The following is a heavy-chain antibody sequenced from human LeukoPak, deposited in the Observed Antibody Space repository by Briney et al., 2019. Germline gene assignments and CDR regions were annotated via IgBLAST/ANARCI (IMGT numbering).Heavy chain of an antibody. V-gene: IGHV4-4*07. CDR2: IYTSGST. D-gene: IGHD3-3*01. J-gene: IGHJ4*02. Sequence: SETLSLTCTVSGGSISSYYWSWIRQPAGKGLEWIGRIYTSGSTNYNPSLKSRVTMSVDTSKNQFSLKLSSVTAADTAVYYCARDGAAAYDFWSGYAFDYWGQGTLVTVSS. CDR3: ARDGAAAYDFWSGYAFDY. CDR1: GGSISSYY.